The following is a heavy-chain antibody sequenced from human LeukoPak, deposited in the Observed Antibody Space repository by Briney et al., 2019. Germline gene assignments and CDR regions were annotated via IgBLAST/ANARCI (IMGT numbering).Heavy chain of an antibody. V-gene: IGHV4-59*01. CDR2: IYHSGST. Sequence: SETLSLTCTVSGGSITNYYWSWIRQPPGKGLEYIGFIYHSGSTNYNPSLKSRVTMSVDKSKNQCSLRLSSVTAADTAIYFCARSTQDSSTYFDYWGQGTLVTVSS. CDR1: GGSITNYY. CDR3: ARSTQDSSTYFDY. J-gene: IGHJ4*02. D-gene: IGHD6-13*01.